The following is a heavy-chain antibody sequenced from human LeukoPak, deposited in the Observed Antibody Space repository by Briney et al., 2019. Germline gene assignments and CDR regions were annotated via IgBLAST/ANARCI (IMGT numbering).Heavy chain of an antibody. CDR1: GGSFSGYY. V-gene: IGHV4-34*01. CDR3: ARPPFPGSGGDGY. Sequence: PSETLSLTCAVYGGSFSGYYWSWIRQPPGKGLEWIGEINHSGSTNYNPSLKSRVTISVDTSKNQFSLKLSSVTAADTAVYYCARPPFPGSGGDGYWGQGTLVTVSS. J-gene: IGHJ4*02. D-gene: IGHD2-15*01. CDR2: INHSGST.